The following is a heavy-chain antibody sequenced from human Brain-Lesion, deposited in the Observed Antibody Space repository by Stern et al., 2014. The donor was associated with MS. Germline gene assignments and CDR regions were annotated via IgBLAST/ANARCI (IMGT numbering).Heavy chain of an antibody. Sequence: QLQLQESGPGLVKPSQTLSLSCTVSGGSISSGGYYWSWIRQPAGKGLEWIGRIFNSGSPSYKPSLKSRVTISIDTSKNQFSLRLNSMTAADTAVYYCARGRVVPGFQYYATDVWGQGTTVIVSS. CDR1: GGSISSGGYY. CDR2: IFNSGSP. V-gene: IGHV4-61*02. CDR3: ARGRVVPGFQYYATDV. D-gene: IGHD2-2*01. J-gene: IGHJ6*02.